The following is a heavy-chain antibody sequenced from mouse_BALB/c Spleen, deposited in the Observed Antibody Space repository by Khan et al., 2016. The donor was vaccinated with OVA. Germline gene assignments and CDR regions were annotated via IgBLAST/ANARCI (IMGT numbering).Heavy chain of an antibody. Sequence: EVELVESGGDLVKPGGSLRLSCAASGFTFSTYAMSWVRQPPDKRLEWVATINSDGDYTYYPDTVKGRFTISRNNAENTLYLQMSSLKSEDTAIYYCASHLTGSFAYWGQGTLVTVSA. V-gene: IGHV5-6*01. CDR3: ASHLTGSFAY. CDR2: INSDGDYT. J-gene: IGHJ3*01. CDR1: GFTFSTYA. D-gene: IGHD4-1*01.